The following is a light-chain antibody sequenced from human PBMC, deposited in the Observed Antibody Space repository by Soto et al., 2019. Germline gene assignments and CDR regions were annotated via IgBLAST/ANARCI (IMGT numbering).Light chain of an antibody. J-gene: IGLJ1*01. V-gene: IGLV2-14*01. CDR1: SSDVGGYNY. CDR2: EVT. CDR3: SSYSVTTAYL. Sequence: QSALTQPASVSGSPGQSITISCTGTSSDVGGYNYVSWYQQHPGKAPKIIIYEVTNRPSGVSNRFSGSKSGNTASLTISGLQAEDEADYFCSSYSVTTAYLFGTGTRSPS.